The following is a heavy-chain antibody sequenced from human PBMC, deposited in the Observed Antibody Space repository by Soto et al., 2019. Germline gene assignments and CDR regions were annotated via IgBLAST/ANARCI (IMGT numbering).Heavy chain of an antibody. CDR2: INPYNGNT. V-gene: IGHV1-18*04. CDR1: GYTFDTYS. J-gene: IGHJ4*02. CDR3: ARDVLSNPPYLDF. Sequence: VQLVQSGAEVKKPGASVKISCKASGYTFDTYSMTWVRQAPGQGLEWMAWINPYNGNTHYSQKAQGRVSVTTDTSTSTAYMELRSLRSDGTAVYYCARDVLSNPPYLDFWGQGTLVTVSS.